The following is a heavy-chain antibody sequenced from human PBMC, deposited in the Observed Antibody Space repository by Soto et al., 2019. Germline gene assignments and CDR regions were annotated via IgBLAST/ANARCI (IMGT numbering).Heavy chain of an antibody. D-gene: IGHD3-3*01. J-gene: IGHJ4*02. V-gene: IGHV3-30-3*01. CDR3: ARDKRDLRFWEWSYYFGY. CDR2: ISYDGSNK. CDR1: GFTFSTYA. Sequence: QVQLVESGGGVVQPGRSLRLSCAASGFTFSTYAMHWVRQAPGKGLEWVAVISYDGSNKYYADSVKGRFTISRDNSKNTLYLQMNRLRAEDTAVYYCARDKRDLRFWEWSYYFGYWGQGTLVTVSS.